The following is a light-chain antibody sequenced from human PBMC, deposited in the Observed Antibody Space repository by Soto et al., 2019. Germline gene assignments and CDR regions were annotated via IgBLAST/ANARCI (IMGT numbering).Light chain of an antibody. CDR1: SSDVGSYNL. V-gene: IGLV2-23*02. Sequence: QSALTQPASVSGSPGQSITISCTGTSSDVGSYNLVSWYQQHPGKAPKLMIYEVTKRPSGVSDRFSGSKSGSTASLTISGLQAEDEADYYCSSYAGSNTFPVVFGGGTKLTVL. CDR3: SSYAGSNTFPVV. J-gene: IGLJ2*01. CDR2: EVT.